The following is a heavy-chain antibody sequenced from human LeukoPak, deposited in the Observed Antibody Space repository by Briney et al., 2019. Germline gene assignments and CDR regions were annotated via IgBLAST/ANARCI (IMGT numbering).Heavy chain of an antibody. CDR2: INHSGST. Sequence: PSETLSLTCAVYGGSISGYYWSLIRQPAGKGLEWIGEINHSGSTNYNPSLKSRVTISVDTSKNQFSLKLSSVTAADTAVYYCARGRRYSSSPLGYWGQGTLVTVSS. V-gene: IGHV4-34*01. D-gene: IGHD6-6*01. CDR1: GGSISGYY. CDR3: ARGRRYSSSPLGY. J-gene: IGHJ4*02.